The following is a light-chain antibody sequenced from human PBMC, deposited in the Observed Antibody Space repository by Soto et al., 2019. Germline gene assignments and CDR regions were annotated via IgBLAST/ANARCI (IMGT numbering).Light chain of an antibody. V-gene: IGKV3-11*01. CDR2: DAS. CDR3: QQRSNGTPALS. J-gene: IGKJ4*01. CDR1: QSVNNF. Sequence: LVFTQSPATLSLSPGARATLSCRARQSVNNFLAWYQQKPGQTPSLLIYDASKRATGIPGRFSGSESGTDFARTISRLEPVEFAGYYCQQRSNGTPALSFGGGTMVDI.